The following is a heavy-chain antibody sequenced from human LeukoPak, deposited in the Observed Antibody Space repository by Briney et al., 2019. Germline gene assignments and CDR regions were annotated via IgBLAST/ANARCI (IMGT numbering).Heavy chain of an antibody. D-gene: IGHD6-6*01. V-gene: IGHV4-59*01. CDR1: GGSISSYY. Sequence: SETLSLTCTVSGGSISSYYWSWIRQPPGKGLEWIGYIYYSGSTNYNPSLKSRVTISVDTSKNQFSLKLSSVTAADPAVYYCARVYSSSHGVFDPWGQGTLVTVSS. CDR2: IYYSGST. CDR3: ARVYSSSHGVFDP. J-gene: IGHJ5*02.